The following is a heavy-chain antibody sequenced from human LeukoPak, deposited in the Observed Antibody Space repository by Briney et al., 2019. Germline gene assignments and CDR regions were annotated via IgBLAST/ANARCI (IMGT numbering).Heavy chain of an antibody. D-gene: IGHD2-21*01. J-gene: IGHJ3*02. CDR1: GGTFSSYT. CDR2: IIPILGIA. Sequence: GSSVKVSCKASGGTFSSYTISWVRQAPGQGLEWMGRIIPILGIANYAQKFQGRVTITADKSTSTAYMELSSLRSEDTAVYYCARYLLRNDVAFDIWGQGTMVTVSS. CDR3: ARYLLRNDVAFDI. V-gene: IGHV1-69*02.